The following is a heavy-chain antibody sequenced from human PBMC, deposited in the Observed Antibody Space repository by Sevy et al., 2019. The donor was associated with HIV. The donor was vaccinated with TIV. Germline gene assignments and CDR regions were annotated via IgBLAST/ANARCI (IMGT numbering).Heavy chain of an antibody. CDR2: IYTSGST. CDR1: GGSISSGSYY. D-gene: IGHD3-22*01. V-gene: IGHV4-61*02. J-gene: IGHJ4*02. Sequence: SETLSLTCTVSGGSISSGSYYWSWIRQPAGKGLEWIGRIYTSGSTNYNPSLKSRVTISVDTSKNQFSLKLGSVTAADTAVYYCARVRYYDSSGYYESGSRILWGQGTLVTVSS. CDR3: ARVRYYDSSGYYESGSRIL.